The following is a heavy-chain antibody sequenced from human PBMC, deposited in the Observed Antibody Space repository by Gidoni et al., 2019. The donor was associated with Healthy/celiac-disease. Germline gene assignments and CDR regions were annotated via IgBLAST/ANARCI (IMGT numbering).Heavy chain of an antibody. Sequence: EVQLVESGGGLVKPGGSLRLSCAASGFTFSSYSMNWVLQAPGKGLEGVSSISSSSSYIYYADSVKGRFTISRDNAKNSLYLQMNSLRAEDTAVYYCQRGGYYYDSSGYPPSDYWGQGTLVTVSS. CDR3: QRGGYYYDSSGYPPSDY. CDR1: GFTFSSYS. D-gene: IGHD3-22*01. V-gene: IGHV3-21*01. CDR2: ISSSSSYI. J-gene: IGHJ4*02.